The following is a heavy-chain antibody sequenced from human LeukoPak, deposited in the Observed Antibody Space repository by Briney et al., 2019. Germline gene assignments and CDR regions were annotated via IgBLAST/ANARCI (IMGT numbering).Heavy chain of an antibody. CDR3: AKDREYYGSGTSWFDP. J-gene: IGHJ5*02. CDR2: IIPILGIA. CDR1: GGTFSSYA. Sequence: SVKVSCKASGGTFSSYAISWVRQAPGQGLEWMGRIIPILGIANYAQKFQGRVTITADKSTSTAYMELSSLRSEDTAVYFCAKDREYYGSGTSWFDPWGQGTLVTVSS. V-gene: IGHV1-69*04. D-gene: IGHD3-10*01.